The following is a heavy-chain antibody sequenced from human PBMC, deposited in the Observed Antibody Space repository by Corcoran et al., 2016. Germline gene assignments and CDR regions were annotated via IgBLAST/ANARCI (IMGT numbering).Heavy chain of an antibody. CDR2: IYYSGST. V-gene: IGHV4-39*07. Sequence: QLQLQESGPGLVKPSETLSLTCTVSGGSISSSSYYWGWIRQPPGKGLEWIGSIYYSGSTYYNPSLKSRVTISVDTSKNQFSLKLSSVTAADTAVYYCARGRGYSGYDYYYYGMDVWGQGTTVTVSS. J-gene: IGHJ6*02. CDR3: ARGRGYSGYDYYYYGMDV. D-gene: IGHD5-12*01. CDR1: GGSISSSSYY.